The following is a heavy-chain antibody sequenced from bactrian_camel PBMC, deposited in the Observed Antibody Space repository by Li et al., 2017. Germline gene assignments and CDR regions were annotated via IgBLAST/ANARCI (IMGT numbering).Heavy chain of an antibody. J-gene: IGHJ4*01. D-gene: IGHD5*01. CDR1: GFTFSTYA. V-gene: IGHV3S40*01. Sequence: VQLVESGGGSVQPGGSLRLSCAASGFTFSTYAMSWVRQAPGKGLEWISAINSGGSSTFYADSVKGRATTSRDNAKHTLYLQLNSLKTEDTARYHCANYRDGWASHCWGQGTQVTVS. CDR3: ANYRDGWASHC. CDR2: INSGGSST.